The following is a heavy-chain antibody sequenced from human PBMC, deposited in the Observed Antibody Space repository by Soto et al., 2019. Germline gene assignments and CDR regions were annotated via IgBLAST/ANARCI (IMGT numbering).Heavy chain of an antibody. CDR2: ISGSGGST. CDR1: GFTFSSYA. CDR3: AKPADRPRDRWDDSSGYSGAPGYFDY. Sequence: GGSLRLSCAASGFTFSSYAMSWVRQAPGKGLEWVSAISGSGGSTYYADSVKGRFTIPRDNSKNTLYLQMNSMRPEDTAVYYCAKPADRPRDRWDDSSGYSGAPGYFDYWGQGTLVTVSS. V-gene: IGHV3-23*01. J-gene: IGHJ4*02. D-gene: IGHD3-22*01.